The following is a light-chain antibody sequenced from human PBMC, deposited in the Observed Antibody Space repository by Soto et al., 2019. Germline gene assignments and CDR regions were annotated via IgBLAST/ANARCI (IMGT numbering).Light chain of an antibody. CDR1: SSDVGGYRY. V-gene: IGLV2-14*01. CDR3: SSYTSSSTLGV. Sequence: QSALTQPASVSGSPGQSITISCTGTSSDVGGYRYVSWYQQHPGKAPKLMIYDDSNRPSGVSNRFSGSKSGNTASLTISGLQAEDEADYYCSSYTSSSTLGVFGTGTKLTVL. J-gene: IGLJ1*01. CDR2: DDS.